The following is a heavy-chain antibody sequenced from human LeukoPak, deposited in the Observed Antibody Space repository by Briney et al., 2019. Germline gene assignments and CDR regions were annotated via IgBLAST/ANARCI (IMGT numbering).Heavy chain of an antibody. V-gene: IGHV4-34*01. CDR2: IHHSGSA. CDR3: AKHGSYHFDY. J-gene: IGHJ4*02. Sequence: SETLSLTCGVYGGSLSGYYWSWIRQSPGKGLEWIGQIHHSGSANYNPSLGSRVTISMDTSKNQFSLNLSSVTAADTAVYYCAKHGSYHFDYWGQGTLVTVSS. D-gene: IGHD3-10*01. CDR1: GGSLSGYY.